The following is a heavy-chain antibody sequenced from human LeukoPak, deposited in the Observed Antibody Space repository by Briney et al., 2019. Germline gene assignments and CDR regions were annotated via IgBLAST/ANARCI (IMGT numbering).Heavy chain of an antibody. Sequence: SQTLSLTCTVSGGSISSGGYYWSWIRQHPGKGLEWIGYIYYSGSTNYNPSLKSRVTMSVDTSKNQFSLKLSSVTAADTAVYYCARDPGSGWYLYYFDYWGQGTLVTVSS. V-gene: IGHV4-31*03. D-gene: IGHD6-19*01. CDR2: IYYSGST. J-gene: IGHJ4*02. CDR3: ARDPGSGWYLYYFDY. CDR1: GGSISSGGYY.